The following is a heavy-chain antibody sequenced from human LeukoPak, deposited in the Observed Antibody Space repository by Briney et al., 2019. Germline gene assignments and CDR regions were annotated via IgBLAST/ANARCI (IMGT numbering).Heavy chain of an antibody. CDR2: IYHDGST. CDR3: ARTSRSGRAGGPFDI. J-gene: IGHJ3*02. D-gene: IGHD1-26*01. Sequence: SETLSLTCDVSGHSITSTYSISGGYYWGCLRQPPGKGLEWIGSIYHDGSTYYNPSLKSRVAISVDTYDNLFSLNLPSVTAADTAVYFCARTSRSGRAGGPFDIWGLGTMVTVSS. CDR1: GHSITSTYSISGGYY. V-gene: IGHV4-38-2*01.